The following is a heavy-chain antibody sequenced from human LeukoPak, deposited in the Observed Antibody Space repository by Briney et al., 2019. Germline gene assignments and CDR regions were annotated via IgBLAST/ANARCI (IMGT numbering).Heavy chain of an antibody. CDR3: ARQGGGFWYFDL. Sequence: SETLSLTCTVSGGSIRSYYWSGIRKPPGKGLEWIGYIYYSGSTNYNPSLKSRVTISVDTSKNQFSLKLSSVTAADTAVYYCARQGGGFWYFDLWGRGTLVTVSS. CDR1: GGSIRSYY. J-gene: IGHJ2*01. V-gene: IGHV4-59*08. CDR2: IYYSGST. D-gene: IGHD6-25*01.